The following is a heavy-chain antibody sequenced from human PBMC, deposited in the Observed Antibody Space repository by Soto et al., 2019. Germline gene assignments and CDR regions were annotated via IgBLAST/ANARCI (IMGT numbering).Heavy chain of an antibody. V-gene: IGHV4-4*07. D-gene: IGHD6-13*01. J-gene: IGHJ4*02. CDR3: ARGSSRWDY. CDR1: CGSVSRFY. Sequence: PCLTNRVSCGSVSRFYWSWIRQPAGKGLEWIGRIYSGGRNNYNPSLKSRVTMSVDTSKNQFSLRLSSVTAADTAMYYCARGSSRWDYWGQGTLVTVSS. CDR2: IYSGGRN.